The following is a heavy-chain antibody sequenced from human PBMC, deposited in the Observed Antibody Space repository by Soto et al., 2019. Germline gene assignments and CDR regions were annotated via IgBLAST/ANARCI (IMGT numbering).Heavy chain of an antibody. Sequence: LSLTCAASGFTFSSYSMNWVRQAPGKGLEWVSSISSSSSYIYYADSVKGRFTISRDNAKNSLYLQMNSLRAEDTAVYYCARAGMTTVKAYFDYWGQGTLVTVSS. CDR2: ISSSSSYI. CDR1: GFTFSSYS. J-gene: IGHJ4*02. V-gene: IGHV3-21*01. D-gene: IGHD4-4*01. CDR3: ARAGMTTVKAYFDY.